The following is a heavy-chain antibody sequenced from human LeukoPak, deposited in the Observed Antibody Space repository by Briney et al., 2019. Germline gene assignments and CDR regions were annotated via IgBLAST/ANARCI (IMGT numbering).Heavy chain of an antibody. J-gene: IGHJ5*02. CDR2: ISYSRST. Sequence: SETLSLTCTVSGGSTSSYYCSWIRQPPGKGSECTNYISYSRSTNYKPALTSRVTISVDTSKNQSSLKLSSVTAADTAVYYCARDWWFDPWGQGTLVTVSS. CDR3: ARDWWFDP. CDR1: GGSTSSYY. V-gene: IGHV4-59*01.